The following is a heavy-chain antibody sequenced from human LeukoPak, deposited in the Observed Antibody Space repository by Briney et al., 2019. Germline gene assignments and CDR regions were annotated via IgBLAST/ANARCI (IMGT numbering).Heavy chain of an antibody. CDR1: GYDFTTYW. J-gene: IGHJ3*02. D-gene: IGHD5-24*01. CDR2: IYPGDSDT. CDR3: ARLLEMATTNAFDI. V-gene: IGHV5-51*01. Sequence: GESLKISCKGSGYDFTTYWIGWVRQMPGKGLEWMGIIYPGDSDTRYSPSFQGQVTISADKSISTAYLQWSSLKASDTAMYYCARLLEMATTNAFDIWGQGTMVTVSS.